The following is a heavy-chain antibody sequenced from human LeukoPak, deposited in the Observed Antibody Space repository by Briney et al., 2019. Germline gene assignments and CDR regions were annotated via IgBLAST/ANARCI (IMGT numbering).Heavy chain of an antibody. CDR2: ITPGGGT. CDR1: GYTFSRFG. J-gene: IGHJ4*02. Sequence: ASVKVSCKTSGYTFSRFGISWVRQAPGQGLEWMGWITPGGGTNHPQKFQGRVAITWDTSITTAYMDLSRLTSDDTAVYYCARDRYGDGFAHLDYWGQGALVTVSS. D-gene: IGHD5-24*01. CDR3: ARDRYGDGFAHLDY. V-gene: IGHV1-2*02.